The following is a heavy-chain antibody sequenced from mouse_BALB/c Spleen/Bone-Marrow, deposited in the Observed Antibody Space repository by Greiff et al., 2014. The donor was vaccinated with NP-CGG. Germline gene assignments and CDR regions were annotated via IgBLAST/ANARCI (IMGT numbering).Heavy chain of an antibody. Sequence: QVQLQQSGAELVRPGASVTLSCKASGYKFTDYEMHWVKQTPVHGLEWIGSIDPETGGTAYSQNFKGKATLTADRSSTTAYMELRSLTSEDSAAYYCTREGIYFGYDVPMDYWGQGTSVTVSS. D-gene: IGHD2-2*01. CDR1: GYKFTDYE. J-gene: IGHJ4*01. CDR3: TREGIYFGYDVPMDY. CDR2: IDPETGGT. V-gene: IGHV1-15*01.